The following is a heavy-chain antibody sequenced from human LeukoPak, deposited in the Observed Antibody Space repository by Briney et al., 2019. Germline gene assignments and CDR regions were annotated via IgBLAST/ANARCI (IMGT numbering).Heavy chain of an antibody. CDR2: ISSGSSYI. D-gene: IGHD3-10*01. J-gene: IGHJ3*02. CDR3: ARDASYYGSGSYGAFDI. CDR1: GFTFSSCW. V-gene: IGHV3-21*01. Sequence: PGGSLRLSCAASGFTFSSCWMHWVRQAPGKGLEWVSSISSGSSYIYYADSVKGRFTISRDNAKNSLYLQMNSLRAEDTAVYYCARDASYYGSGSYGAFDIWGQGTMVTVSS.